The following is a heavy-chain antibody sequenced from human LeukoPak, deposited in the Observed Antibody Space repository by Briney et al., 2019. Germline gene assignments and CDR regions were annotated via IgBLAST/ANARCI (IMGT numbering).Heavy chain of an antibody. CDR2: IYFSGGT. D-gene: IGHD3-16*01. CDR3: ASKTWFEEYSYGNFDY. V-gene: IGHV4-39*07. Sequence: SETLSLTCTVSGDSISSSNCYWGWIRQPPGKGLEWIGSIYFSGGTYYNASLKSRVTISVDTSKSQFSLKLSSVTAADAAVYYCASKTWFEEYSYGNFDYWGQGTLVTVSS. J-gene: IGHJ4*02. CDR1: GDSISSSNCY.